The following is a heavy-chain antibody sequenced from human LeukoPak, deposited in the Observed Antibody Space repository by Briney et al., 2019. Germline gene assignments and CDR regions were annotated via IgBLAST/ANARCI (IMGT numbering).Heavy chain of an antibody. D-gene: IGHD6-13*01. CDR3: ARRRRFSSSWYGGVAFDI. CDR1: GGSFSGYY. Sequence: KSSETLSLTCAVYGGSFSGYYWSWIRQPPGKGLEWIGEINHSGSTNYNPSLKSRVTISVDTSKNQFSLKLSSVTAADTAVYYCARRRRFSSSWYGGVAFDIWGQGTMVTVSS. J-gene: IGHJ3*02. CDR2: INHSGST. V-gene: IGHV4-34*01.